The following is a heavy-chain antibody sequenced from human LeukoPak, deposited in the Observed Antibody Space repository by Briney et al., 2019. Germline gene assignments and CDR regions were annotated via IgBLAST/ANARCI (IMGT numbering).Heavy chain of an antibody. CDR1: GGSISSGGYY. CDR2: IYYSGST. J-gene: IGHJ5*02. CDR3: ARDAHPYYYDSSGYYLNWFDP. Sequence: SQTLSLTCTVSGGSISSGGYYWSWIRQHPGKGLEWIGYIYYSGSTYYNPSLKSRVTISVDTSKYQFSLKLSSVTAADTAVYYCARDAHPYYYDSSGYYLNWFDPWGQGTLVTVSS. D-gene: IGHD3-22*01. V-gene: IGHV4-31*03.